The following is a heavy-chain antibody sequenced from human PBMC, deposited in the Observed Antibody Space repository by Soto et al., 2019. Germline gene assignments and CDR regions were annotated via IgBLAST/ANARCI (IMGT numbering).Heavy chain of an antibody. CDR1: GGSLRGYS. V-gene: IGHV4-59*01. Sequence: TLSLTCTVSGGSLRGYSWSWIRQSPGKGLEWIGYVYSGGGTNYSPSFMGRVTISVDTTDNQFSLKLNSVTAADTAVYYCAREKTPMSPHYFCYGMDVWGQGTTVTVS. CDR3: AREKTPMSPHYFCYGMDV. J-gene: IGHJ6*02. CDR2: VYSGGGT. D-gene: IGHD3-3*01.